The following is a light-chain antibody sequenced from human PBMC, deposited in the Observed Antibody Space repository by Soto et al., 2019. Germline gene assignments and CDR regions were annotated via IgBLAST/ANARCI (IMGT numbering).Light chain of an antibody. V-gene: IGKV1-12*01. J-gene: IGKJ1*01. CDR1: QGISTW. CDR2: SAS. Sequence: DIQMTQSPSSVSSSVGDIFTITCRASQGISTWLAWYQQKPGKAPDLLIYSASTLQSGVPSRFRGSGSGTDFTLTIGSLQPEDFATYYCQQANSFPWTFGQGTKVDIK. CDR3: QQANSFPWT.